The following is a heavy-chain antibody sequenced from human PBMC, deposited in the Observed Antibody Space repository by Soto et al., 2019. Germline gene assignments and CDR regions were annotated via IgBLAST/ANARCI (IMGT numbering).Heavy chain of an antibody. CDR1: GGTFSSYT. Sequence: QVQLVQSGAEVKKPGSSVKVSCKASGGTFSSYTISWVRQAPGQGLEWMGRIIPIRGIANYAHKFQGRVTITADKSTRTAYMELSSLRSEDTAVYYCARGREAARHFDYWGQGTLVTVSS. V-gene: IGHV1-69*02. J-gene: IGHJ4*02. CDR3: ARGREAARHFDY. CDR2: IIPIRGIA. D-gene: IGHD6-25*01.